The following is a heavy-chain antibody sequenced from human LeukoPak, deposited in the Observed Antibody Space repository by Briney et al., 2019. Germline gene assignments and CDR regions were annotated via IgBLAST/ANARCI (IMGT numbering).Heavy chain of an antibody. CDR2: ISGSGGST. CDR3: AKAPEYYDFWSGYRIYYFDY. Sequence: GGSLRLSCAASGFTFSSYAMSWVRQAPGKGLEWVSAISGSGGSTYYADSVKGRFTISRDNSKNTLSLQMNSLRAEDTAVYYCAKAPEYYDFWSGYRIYYFDYWGQGTLVTVSS. D-gene: IGHD3-3*01. J-gene: IGHJ4*02. CDR1: GFTFSSYA. V-gene: IGHV3-23*01.